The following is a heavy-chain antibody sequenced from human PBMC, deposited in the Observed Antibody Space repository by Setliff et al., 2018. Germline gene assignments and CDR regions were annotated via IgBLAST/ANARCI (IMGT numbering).Heavy chain of an antibody. Sequence: LSLTCTVSGGSVSNSGFFWGWLRQAPGKGLEWIGNIYDSGSSNYNASLKSRVTISIDKSNNQFSLKLTSMTAADTAVYYCARMSGFLYMDVWGKGTTVTVSS. CDR3: ARMSGFLYMDV. D-gene: IGHD3-3*01. CDR2: IYDSGSS. J-gene: IGHJ6*03. CDR1: GGSVSNSGFF. V-gene: IGHV4-39*07.